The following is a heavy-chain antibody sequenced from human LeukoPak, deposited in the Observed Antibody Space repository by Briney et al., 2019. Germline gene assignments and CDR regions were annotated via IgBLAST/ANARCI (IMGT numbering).Heavy chain of an antibody. CDR3: ARAPRYYYGSGSSSYYMDV. D-gene: IGHD3-10*01. Sequence: GGSLRLSCAVSGFTFSSYSMNWVRQAPGKGLEGVSSISSSSSYIYYADSVKGRFTISRDNAKNSLYLQMNSLRAEDTAVYYCARAPRYYYGSGSSSYYMDVWGKGTTVTVSS. CDR1: GFTFSSYS. J-gene: IGHJ6*03. V-gene: IGHV3-21*01. CDR2: ISSSSSYI.